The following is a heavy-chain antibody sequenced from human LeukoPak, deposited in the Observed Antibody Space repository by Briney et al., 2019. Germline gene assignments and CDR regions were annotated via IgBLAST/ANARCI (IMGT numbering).Heavy chain of an antibody. Sequence: ASVKVSCKVSGYSLTELSMHWVRQAPGKGLEWMGGFDPEAGETIYAQKFQGRVTMTEDTSTDTAYMELSSLRSEDTAVFYCATWAGAVIVDKNGGVYWGQGTLVTVSS. J-gene: IGHJ4*02. CDR3: ATWAGAVIVDKNGGVY. CDR2: FDPEAGET. V-gene: IGHV1-24*01. CDR1: GYSLTELS. D-gene: IGHD3-22*01.